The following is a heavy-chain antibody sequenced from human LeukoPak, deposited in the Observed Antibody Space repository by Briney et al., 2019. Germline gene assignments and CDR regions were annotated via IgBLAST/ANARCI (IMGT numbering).Heavy chain of an antibody. D-gene: IGHD6-13*01. CDR2: IWYDGSNK. V-gene: IGHV3-33*01. Sequence: PGGSLRLSCAASGFTFSSYGMHWVRQAPGKGLEWVAVIWYDGSNKYYADSVKGRFTISRDNSKNTLYLQMNSLRAEDMAVYYCARGGWSSSYIDYWGQGTLVTVST. J-gene: IGHJ4*02. CDR1: GFTFSSYG. CDR3: ARGGWSSSYIDY.